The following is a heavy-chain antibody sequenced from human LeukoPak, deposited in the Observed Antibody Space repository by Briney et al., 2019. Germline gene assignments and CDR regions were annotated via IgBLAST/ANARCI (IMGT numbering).Heavy chain of an antibody. CDR3: ARAQSYMTTSDY. CDR2: ISSGGSTI. Sequence: GGSLRLSCAASGFIFSDYYMSWIRQAPGKGLEWLSFISSGGSTIYYADSVKGRFTISRDNAQNSLYLQMNSLRSDDTAVYYCARAQSYMTTSDYWGQGTLVTVSS. V-gene: IGHV3-11*01. D-gene: IGHD4-17*01. J-gene: IGHJ4*02. CDR1: GFIFSDYY.